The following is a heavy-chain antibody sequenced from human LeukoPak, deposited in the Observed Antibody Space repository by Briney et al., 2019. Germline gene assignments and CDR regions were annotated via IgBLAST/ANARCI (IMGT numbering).Heavy chain of an antibody. J-gene: IGHJ4*02. CDR2: INHSGGT. CDR3: ARGRYSSRGFGY. CDR1: GGSFSGYY. D-gene: IGHD6-13*01. V-gene: IGHV4-34*01. Sequence: SETLSLTCAVYGGSFSGYYWSWIRQPPGKGLEWIGEINHSGGTNYNPSLKSRVTISVDTSKNQFSLKLSSVTAADTAVYYCARGRYSSRGFGYWGQGTLVTVSS.